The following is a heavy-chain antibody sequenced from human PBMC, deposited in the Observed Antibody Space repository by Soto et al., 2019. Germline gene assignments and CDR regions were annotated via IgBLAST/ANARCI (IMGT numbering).Heavy chain of an antibody. CDR1: GGSISSYY. CDR2: IYTSGST. Sequence: LSLTCTVSGGSISSYYFSWIRQPSVKVVGWSGRIYTSGSTNYNPSLKSRVTMSVDTSKNQFSLKLSSVTAADTAVYYCARGGPAQDIVATIEEDAFDIWGQGTMVTVSS. CDR3: ARGGPAQDIVATIEEDAFDI. J-gene: IGHJ3*02. D-gene: IGHD5-12*01. V-gene: IGHV4-4*07.